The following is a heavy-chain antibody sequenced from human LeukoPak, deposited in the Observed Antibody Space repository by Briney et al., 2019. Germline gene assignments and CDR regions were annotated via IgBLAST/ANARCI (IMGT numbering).Heavy chain of an antibody. J-gene: IGHJ5*02. CDR2: IYYSGST. CDR3: ARLVPPGWFDP. Sequence: ASETLSLTCAVYGGSFSSSSYYWGWIRQPPGKGLEWIANIYYSGSTYSNPSLKSRVTISMDTSNNQFSLKLTSVTAADTAVYYCARLVPPGWFDPWGQGTLVTVSS. V-gene: IGHV4-39*01. CDR1: GGSFSSSSYY.